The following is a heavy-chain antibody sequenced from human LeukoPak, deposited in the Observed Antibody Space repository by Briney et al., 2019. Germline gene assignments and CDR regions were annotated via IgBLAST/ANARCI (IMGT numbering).Heavy chain of an antibody. J-gene: IGHJ6*02. V-gene: IGHV4-59*12. Sequence: SETLSLICTVSGGSISSYYWSWIRQPPGKGLEWIGHIYYSGSTNYNPSLKSRVTISVDTSKNQFSLKLSSVTAADTAVYYCARDRSGRYESGMDVWGQGTTVTVSS. CDR1: GGSISSYY. CDR2: IYYSGST. D-gene: IGHD6-19*01. CDR3: ARDRSGRYESGMDV.